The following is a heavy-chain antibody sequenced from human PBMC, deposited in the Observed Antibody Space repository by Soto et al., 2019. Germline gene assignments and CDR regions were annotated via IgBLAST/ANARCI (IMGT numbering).Heavy chain of an antibody. D-gene: IGHD6-19*01. V-gene: IGHV1-2*02. CDR3: ARRPGIAVAGTKPDY. J-gene: IGHJ4*02. CDR1: GYTFTGYY. CDR2: INPNSGGT. Sequence: ASVKVSCKASGYTFTGYYMHWVRQAPGQGLEWMGWINPNSGGTNSAQNFQGRVTMTRDTSISTAYMELSRLRSDDTAVYYCARRPGIAVAGTKPDYWGQGTLVTVSS.